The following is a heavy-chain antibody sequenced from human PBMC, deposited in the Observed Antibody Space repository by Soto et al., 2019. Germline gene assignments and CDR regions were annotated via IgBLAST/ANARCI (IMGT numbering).Heavy chain of an antibody. CDR1: GFTFSNAW. V-gene: IGHV3-15*01. CDR3: TTRTTVTTGYYYYYGMDV. CDR2: IKSKTDGGTT. J-gene: IGHJ6*02. D-gene: IGHD4-17*01. Sequence: EVQLVESGGGLVKPGGSLRLSCAASGFTFSNAWMSWVRQAPGKGLEWVGRIKSKTDGGTTDYAAPVKGRFTISRDDSKNTLYLQMSSLKTEDTAVYYCTTRTTVTTGYYYYYGMDVWGQGTTVTVSS.